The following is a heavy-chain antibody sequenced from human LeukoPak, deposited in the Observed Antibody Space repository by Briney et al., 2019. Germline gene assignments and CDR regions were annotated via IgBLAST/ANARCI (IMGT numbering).Heavy chain of an antibody. CDR1: GDSFSRTTYS. D-gene: IGHD2-15*01. CDR2: IYYTGRT. CDR3: ARRGSIGGSFVGAFDI. Sequence: SETLSLTCTVSGDSFSRTTYSWGWIRQPPGKGLEWIGSIYYTGRTFYNPSLKSRVTISVDTSKNQFSLKLSSVTAADTAVYYCARRGSIGGSFVGAFDIWGQGTMVTVSS. V-gene: IGHV4-39*01. J-gene: IGHJ3*02.